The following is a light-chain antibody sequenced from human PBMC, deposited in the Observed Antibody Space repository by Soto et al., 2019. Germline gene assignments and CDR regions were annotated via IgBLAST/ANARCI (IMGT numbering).Light chain of an antibody. J-gene: IGKJ1*01. CDR3: RNYNSASWT. CDR1: QDIADC. V-gene: IGKV1-27*01. Sequence: DIQMTQSPSSLSASVGDRVTITCRASQDIADCLAWYQQKPGQVPNLLIYAASTLQSGVPSRCSGSGSGTEFTLTITGLQHQDVATYYCRNYNSASWTFGQGTKVEIK. CDR2: AAS.